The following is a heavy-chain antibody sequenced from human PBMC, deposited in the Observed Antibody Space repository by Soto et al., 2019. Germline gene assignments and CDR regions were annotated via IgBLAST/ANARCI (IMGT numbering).Heavy chain of an antibody. CDR1: GGTFSSYA. J-gene: IGHJ5*02. V-gene: IGHV1-69*13. D-gene: IGHD3-22*01. CDR3: ARELRGRDYYDSSGYTWFDP. CDR2: IIPIFGTA. Sequence: GASVKVSCKASGGTFSSYAISWVRQAPGQGLERVGGIIPIFGTANYAQKFQGRVTITADESTSTAYMELSSLRSEDTAVYYCARELRGRDYYDSSGYTWFDPWGQGTLVTVSS.